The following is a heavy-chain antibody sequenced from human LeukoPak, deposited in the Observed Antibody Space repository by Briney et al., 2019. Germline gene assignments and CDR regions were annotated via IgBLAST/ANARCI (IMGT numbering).Heavy chain of an antibody. Sequence: EASVKVSCKASGYTFTSYAMHWVRQAPGQRLEWMGWSNAGNGNTKYSQEFQGRVTMTTDTSTSTAYMELRSLRSDDTAVYYCARDGEGSRDYSNFNWFDPWGQGTLVTVSS. CDR2: SNAGNGNT. CDR1: GYTFTSYA. D-gene: IGHD4-11*01. J-gene: IGHJ5*02. V-gene: IGHV1-3*02. CDR3: ARDGEGSRDYSNFNWFDP.